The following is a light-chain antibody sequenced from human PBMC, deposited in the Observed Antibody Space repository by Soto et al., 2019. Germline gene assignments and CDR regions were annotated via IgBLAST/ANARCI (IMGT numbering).Light chain of an antibody. CDR3: TSFTTSSTYV. V-gene: IGLV2-14*01. Sequence: QSVLTQPASVSGSPGQSITISCTGTSSDVGAYNYVSWYQQFPGKAPKLMIYEVTNQPSGVSNRFSGSKSGNTASLTISGLQAEDEGDYYCTSFTTSSTYVFGTGTKVTVL. CDR2: EVT. CDR1: SSDVGAYNY. J-gene: IGLJ1*01.